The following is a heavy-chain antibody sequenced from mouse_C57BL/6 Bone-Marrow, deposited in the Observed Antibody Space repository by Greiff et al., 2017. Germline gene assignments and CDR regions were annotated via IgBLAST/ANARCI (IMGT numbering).Heavy chain of an antibody. CDR1: GFTFSDYG. D-gene: IGHD1-1*02. Sequence: EVKLVESGGGLVQPGGSLKLSCAASGFTFSDYGMAWVRQAPRKGPEWVAFISNLAYSIYYADTVTGRFTISRENAKNTLYLEMSSLRSEDTAMYYCARQGDYGWYFDVWGTGTTVTVSS. J-gene: IGHJ1*03. V-gene: IGHV5-15*04. CDR3: ARQGDYGWYFDV. CDR2: ISNLAYSI.